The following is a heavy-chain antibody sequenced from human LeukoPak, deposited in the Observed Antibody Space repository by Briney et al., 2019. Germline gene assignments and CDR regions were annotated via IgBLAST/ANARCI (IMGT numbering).Heavy chain of an antibody. Sequence: GRSLRLSCAASGFTFDDYAMPWVRQAPGKGLEWVSGISWNSGSIGYADSVKGRFTISRDNAKNSLYLQMNSLRAEDTAVYYCASLSTGDTFDYWGQGTLVTVSS. CDR3: ASLSTGDTFDY. V-gene: IGHV3-9*01. CDR2: ISWNSGSI. D-gene: IGHD1-1*01. CDR1: GFTFDDYA. J-gene: IGHJ4*02.